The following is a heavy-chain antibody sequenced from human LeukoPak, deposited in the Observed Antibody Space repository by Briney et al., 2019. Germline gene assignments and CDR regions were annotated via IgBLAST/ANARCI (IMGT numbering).Heavy chain of an antibody. CDR3: AKDFGSSGSYDY. V-gene: IGHV3-23*01. CDR2: ISGSGGST. D-gene: IGHD1-26*01. CDR1: GFTFSSYA. Sequence: QPGGSLRLSCAASGFTFSSYAMSWVRQAPGKGLEWVSAISGSGGSTYYADSVKGRFAISRDNSKNTLYLQMNSLRAEDTAVYYCAKDFGSSGSYDYWGQGTLVTVSS. J-gene: IGHJ4*02.